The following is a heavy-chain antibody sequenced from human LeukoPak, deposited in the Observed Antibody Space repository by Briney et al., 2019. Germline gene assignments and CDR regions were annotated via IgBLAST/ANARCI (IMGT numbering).Heavy chain of an antibody. CDR1: GGSFSGYY. V-gene: IGHV4-34*01. J-gene: IGHJ3*02. Sequence: PSETLSLTCAVYGGSFSGYYWSWIRQPPGKGLEWIGEINHSGSTNYNPSLKSRVTISVDTSKNQFSLKLSSVTAADTAVYYCARPYYDSSGYSSGLDAFDIWGQGTMVTVSS. CDR3: ARPYYDSSGYSSGLDAFDI. D-gene: IGHD3-22*01. CDR2: INHSGST.